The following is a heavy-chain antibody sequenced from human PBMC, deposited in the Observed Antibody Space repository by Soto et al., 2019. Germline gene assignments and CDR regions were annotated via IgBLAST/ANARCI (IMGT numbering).Heavy chain of an antibody. V-gene: IGHV3-30*18. CDR2: ISYDGSNK. Sequence: QVQLVESGGGEVQPGRSLRLSCAASGFTFSSYGMHWVRQAPGKGLEWVAVISYDGSNKYYADSVKGRFTISRDNSKNTLYLQMNSLRAEDTAVYYCAKVLYSSGWTDYYYYYGMDVWGQGTTVTVSS. D-gene: IGHD6-19*01. CDR3: AKVLYSSGWTDYYYYYGMDV. CDR1: GFTFSSYG. J-gene: IGHJ6*02.